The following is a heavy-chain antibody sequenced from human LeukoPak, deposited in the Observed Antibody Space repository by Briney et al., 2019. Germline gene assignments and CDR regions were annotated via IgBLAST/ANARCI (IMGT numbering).Heavy chain of an antibody. V-gene: IGHV2-70*04. J-gene: IGHJ3*01. CDR2: IDWDDDK. CDR1: GFSLTTSGVR. CDR3: ARLSGPGAFDF. D-gene: IGHD2-15*01. Sequence: SGATVVNPTQTLTLTCTFSGFSLTTSGVRVSWIRQPSGKALEWLARIDWDDDKFYSTSLMPRLTISKDTSKNQVVLTKTNMDPADTASYYCARLSGPGAFDFWGQGTMVTVSS.